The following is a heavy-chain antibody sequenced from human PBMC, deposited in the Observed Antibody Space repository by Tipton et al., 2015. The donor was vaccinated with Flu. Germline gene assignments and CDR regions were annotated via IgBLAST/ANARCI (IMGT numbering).Heavy chain of an antibody. CDR1: GDPIRNDYF. D-gene: IGHD4-11*01. CDR3: ARRDSSNYVSDPKNWFDR. Sequence: TLSLTCAVSGDPIRNDYFWGWIRQPPGKGLEWIATIHRSGSTKYNPSLKSRVTISVDTSKNQFSLEMRSVTAADTAVYYCARRDSSNYVSDPKNWFDRWGQGILVTVSS. V-gene: IGHV4-38-2*01. CDR2: IHRSGST. J-gene: IGHJ5*02.